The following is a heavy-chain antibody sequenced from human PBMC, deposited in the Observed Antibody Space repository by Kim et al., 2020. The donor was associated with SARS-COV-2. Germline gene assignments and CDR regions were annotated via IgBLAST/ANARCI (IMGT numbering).Heavy chain of an antibody. CDR1: GFTFDSYA. D-gene: IGHD6-13*01. CDR3: ATGAAASHPDYWYLDV. Sequence: GGSLRLSCAGSGFTFDSYAIHWVRLAPGKGLEWVSTISGSGDSTYYSDSAEDRFTISRDNSENTVLLHMSSLRVDDTAIYYCATGAAASHPDYWYLDVWG. J-gene: IGHJ2*01. CDR2: ISGSGDST. V-gene: IGHV3-23*01.